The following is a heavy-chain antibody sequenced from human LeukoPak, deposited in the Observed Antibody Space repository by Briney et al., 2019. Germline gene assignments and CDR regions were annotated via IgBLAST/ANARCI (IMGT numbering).Heavy chain of an antibody. CDR3: ARHGGGYSFDY. CDR2: MYNSGST. J-gene: IGHJ4*02. V-gene: IGHV4-59*08. Sequence: SSETLSLPCSAPGASIRNYYWSWIRQPPGKGREWIGYMYNSGSTNYNPSLKSRVTISEDTSKNQFSLKVTSVTAADTAVYYCARHGGGYSFDYWGQGTLVTVSS. CDR1: GASIRNYY. D-gene: IGHD5-24*01.